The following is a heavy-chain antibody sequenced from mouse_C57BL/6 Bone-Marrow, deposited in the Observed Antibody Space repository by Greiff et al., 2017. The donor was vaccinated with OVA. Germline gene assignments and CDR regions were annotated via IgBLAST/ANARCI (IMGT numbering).Heavy chain of an antibody. CDR3: TIIDYGSCWFAY. V-gene: IGHV1-15*01. CDR1: GYTFTDYE. CDR2: IDPETGGT. D-gene: IGHD1-1*01. Sequence: QVQLQQSGAELVRPGASVTLSCKASGYTFTDYEMHWVKQTPVHGLEWIGAIDPETGGTAYNQKFKGKATLTADKSSSTAYMELRSLTSEDSAVYYGTIIDYGSCWFAYWGQGTLVTVSA. J-gene: IGHJ3*01.